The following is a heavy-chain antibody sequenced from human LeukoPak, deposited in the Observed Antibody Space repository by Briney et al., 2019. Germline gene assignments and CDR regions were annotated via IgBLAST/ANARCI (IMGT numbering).Heavy chain of an antibody. Sequence: SETLSLTCTVSGGSISSGDYYWSWIRQPPGKGLEWIGYIYYSGSTYYNPSLKSRVTISVDTSKNRFSLKLSSVTAADTAVYYCARDYSGSYSNYYGMDVWGQGTTVTVSS. D-gene: IGHD1-26*01. CDR2: IYYSGST. CDR3: ARDYSGSYSNYYGMDV. J-gene: IGHJ6*02. CDR1: GGSISSGDYY. V-gene: IGHV4-30-4*01.